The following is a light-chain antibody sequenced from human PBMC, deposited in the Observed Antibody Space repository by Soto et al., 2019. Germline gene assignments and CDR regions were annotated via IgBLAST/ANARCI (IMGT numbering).Light chain of an antibody. Sequence: DIQLTQSPSFLSASVGDRVTITCRASQGISSYLAWYQQKPGKAPKLLIFAASTLQSGVPSRFSGSGSGTEFTLPISSLQPEDFATYYRQQLPLFTSAPGTKVDI. CDR1: QGISSY. J-gene: IGKJ3*01. CDR2: AAS. CDR3: QQLPLFT. V-gene: IGKV1-9*01.